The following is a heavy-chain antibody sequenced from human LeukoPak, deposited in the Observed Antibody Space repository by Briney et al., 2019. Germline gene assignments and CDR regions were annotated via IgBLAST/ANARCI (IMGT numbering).Heavy chain of an antibody. J-gene: IGHJ6*03. Sequence: GGSLRLSCAASGFTFSSYSMNWVRQAPGKGLEWVSSISSSSSYIYYADSVKGRFTISRDNAKNSLYLQMNSLRAEDTAVYYCARGIAAADKSPSYYYYYMDVWGKGTTVTISS. D-gene: IGHD6-13*01. CDR3: ARGIAAADKSPSYYYYYMDV. CDR1: GFTFSSYS. CDR2: ISSSSSYI. V-gene: IGHV3-21*01.